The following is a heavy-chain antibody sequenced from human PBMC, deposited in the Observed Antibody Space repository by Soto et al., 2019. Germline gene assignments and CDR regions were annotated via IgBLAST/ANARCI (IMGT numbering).Heavy chain of an antibody. Sequence: ASVKVSCKASGYTFTSYGISWVRQAPGQGLEWMGWISAYNGNTNYAQKLRGRATMTTDTSTSTAYMELRSLRSDDTAVYYCARDRMVRGVILPGYYYYGMDVWGQGTTVTVSS. V-gene: IGHV1-18*04. CDR2: ISAYNGNT. D-gene: IGHD3-10*01. CDR3: ARDRMVRGVILPGYYYYGMDV. CDR1: GYTFTSYG. J-gene: IGHJ6*02.